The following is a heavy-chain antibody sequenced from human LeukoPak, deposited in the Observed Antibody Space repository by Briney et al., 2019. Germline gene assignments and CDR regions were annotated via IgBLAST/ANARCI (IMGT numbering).Heavy chain of an antibody. Sequence: SVKVSCKASGGTFSSYAISWVRQAPGQGLGWMGRIIPILGIANYAQKFQGRVTITADKSTSTAYMELSSLRSEDTAVYYCARDRHYDSSGYSDYWGQGTLVTVSS. CDR2: IIPILGIA. CDR1: GGTFSSYA. J-gene: IGHJ4*02. V-gene: IGHV1-69*04. CDR3: ARDRHYDSSGYSDY. D-gene: IGHD3-22*01.